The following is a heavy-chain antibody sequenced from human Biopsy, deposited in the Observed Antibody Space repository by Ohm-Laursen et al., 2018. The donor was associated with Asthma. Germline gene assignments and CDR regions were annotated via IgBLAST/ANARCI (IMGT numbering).Heavy chain of an antibody. D-gene: IGHD3-9*01. CDR2: ISGSGGST. V-gene: IGHV3-23*01. CDR3: AKAERYFDSYWFDP. CDR1: GSTFSSYA. J-gene: IGHJ5*02. Sequence: SLRLSCTAPGSTFSSYAMSWVRQAPGKGLEWVSAISGSGGSTYYADSVKGRFTISRDNSKNTLYLQMNSLRAEDTAVYYCAKAERYFDSYWFDPWGQGTLVTVSS.